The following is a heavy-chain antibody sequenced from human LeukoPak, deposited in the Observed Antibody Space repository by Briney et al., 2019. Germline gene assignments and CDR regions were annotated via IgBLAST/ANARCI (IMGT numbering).Heavy chain of an antibody. CDR2: ISSTSAYT. D-gene: IGHD2-8*02. J-gene: IGHJ4*02. CDR1: GFPFTSGFTFSDYY. CDR3: ARGGTGAFAY. Sequence: PGGSLRLSCAASGFPFTSGFTFSDYYMSWIRQAPGKGLEWVSYISSTSAYTSYADSVRGRFTISRDNANISLFLQMNGLRAEDTAIYYCARGGTGAFAYWGQGTLVTVSS. V-gene: IGHV3-11*06.